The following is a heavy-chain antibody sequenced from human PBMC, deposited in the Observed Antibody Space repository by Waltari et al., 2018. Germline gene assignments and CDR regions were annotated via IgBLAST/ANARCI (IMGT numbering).Heavy chain of an antibody. Sequence: EVQLVESGGGLVKPGGSLRLSCAASGFTFSSYSMNWVRQAPGKGLEWVSSISTSSSYIYYAESVKGRFTISRDNAKNSLYLQMNSLRAEDTAVYYCARGRFCSGGSCHHYFDYWGQGTLVTVSS. CDR1: GFTFSSYS. D-gene: IGHD2-15*01. CDR2: ISTSSSYI. J-gene: IGHJ4*02. CDR3: ARGRFCSGGSCHHYFDY. V-gene: IGHV3-21*01.